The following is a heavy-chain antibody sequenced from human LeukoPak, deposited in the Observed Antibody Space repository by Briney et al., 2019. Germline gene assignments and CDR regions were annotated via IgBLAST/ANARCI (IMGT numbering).Heavy chain of an antibody. J-gene: IGHJ5*02. V-gene: IGHV5-51*01. CDR3: ARTDYYDSSGYPTPGWFDP. Sequence: GESLKISCKGSGYSFTSYWIGWVRQMPGKGLEWMGIIYPGDSDTRYSPSFQGQVTISADKSISTAYLQWSSLKASDTAMYYCARTDYYDSSGYPTPGWFDPWGQGTLVTVSS. CDR2: IYPGDSDT. CDR1: GYSFTSYW. D-gene: IGHD3-22*01.